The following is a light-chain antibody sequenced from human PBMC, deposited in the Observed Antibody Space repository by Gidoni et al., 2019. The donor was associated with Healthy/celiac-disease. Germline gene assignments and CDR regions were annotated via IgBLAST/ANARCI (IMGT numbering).Light chain of an antibody. CDR3: QQRSNWPPWT. CDR1: QSVSSY. V-gene: IGKV3-11*01. Sequence: IVLTQSPATLSLSPGERATLSCRSSQSVSSYLAWYQQNPGQPPRLLIDDASNRATGIPARFSGSGSGTDFTLAISSLEPEDFAVYYCQQRSNWPPWTFGQGTKVEIK. CDR2: DAS. J-gene: IGKJ1*01.